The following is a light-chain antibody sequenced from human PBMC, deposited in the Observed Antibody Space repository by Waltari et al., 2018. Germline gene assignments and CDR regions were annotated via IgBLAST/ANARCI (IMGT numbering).Light chain of an antibody. CDR3: NSYAGSSSWV. Sequence: QSALTQPASVSGSPGQSITISCTGTSSDVGFYNYVSWYQQHPGKAPKLMIYDVSCRPSGVSNRFSGSKSGNTASLTISGLQAEDEADYYCNSYAGSSSWVFGGGTKLTVL. CDR2: DVS. V-gene: IGLV2-14*01. J-gene: IGLJ3*02. CDR1: SSDVGFYNY.